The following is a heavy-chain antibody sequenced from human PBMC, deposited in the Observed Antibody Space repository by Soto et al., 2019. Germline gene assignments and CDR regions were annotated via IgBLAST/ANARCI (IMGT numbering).Heavy chain of an antibody. CDR2: IYHSGST. CDR1: GGSISSGGYS. J-gene: IGHJ4*02. CDR3: AGGWAAQGLYDFWSHY. D-gene: IGHD3-3*01. Sequence: SETLSLTCAVSGGSISSGGYSWSWIRQPPGKGLEWIGYIYHSGSTYYNLSLKSRVTISVDRSKNQFSLKVTSVTAADTAVYYCAGGWAAQGLYDFWSHYWGQGTLVTVSS. V-gene: IGHV4-30-2*01.